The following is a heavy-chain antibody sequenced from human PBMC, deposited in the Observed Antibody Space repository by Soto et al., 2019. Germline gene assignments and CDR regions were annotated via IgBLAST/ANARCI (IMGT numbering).Heavy chain of an antibody. D-gene: IGHD4-4*01. Sequence: GASVKVSCKASGYTFTGYYMHWVRQAPGQGLEWMGWINPNSGGTNYAQKFQGWVTMTRDTSISTAYMELSRLRSDDTAVYYCAREGGTVPEYGMDVWGQGTTVTVSS. CDR1: GYTFTGYY. CDR3: AREGGTVPEYGMDV. V-gene: IGHV1-2*04. J-gene: IGHJ6*02. CDR2: INPNSGGT.